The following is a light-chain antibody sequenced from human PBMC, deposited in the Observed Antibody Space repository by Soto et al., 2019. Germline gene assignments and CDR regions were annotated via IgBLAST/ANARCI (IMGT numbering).Light chain of an antibody. J-gene: IGLJ3*02. Sequence: QSALTQPPSASGSPGQSVTISCTGTTSEVGGYNYVSWYQQYPGRAPKLMIYEVTKRPSGVPDRFSGSKSGNTASLTVSGLQAEDEADYYGSSYAASNNFYFVFGGGTELTVL. CDR1: TSEVGGYNY. CDR2: EVT. CDR3: SSYAASNNFYFV. V-gene: IGLV2-8*01.